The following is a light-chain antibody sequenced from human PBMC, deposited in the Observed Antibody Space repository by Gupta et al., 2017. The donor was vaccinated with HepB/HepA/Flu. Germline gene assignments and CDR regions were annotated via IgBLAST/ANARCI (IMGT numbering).Light chain of an antibody. J-gene: IGKJ4*01. V-gene: IGKV3-15*01. CDR2: DAS. Sequence: LVMTQSPATLSVSPGERATLSCRTSQSIGNKLAWYQQRPGQVPRLLIYDASTRANGIPPRFNGSGSGTEFTLTSSYRRSEESAVYFWQQDNSWVTFGGGTKVEIK. CDR1: QSIGNK. CDR3: QQDNSWVT.